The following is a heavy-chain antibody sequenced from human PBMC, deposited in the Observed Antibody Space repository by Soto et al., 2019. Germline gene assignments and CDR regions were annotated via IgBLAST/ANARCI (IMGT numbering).Heavy chain of an antibody. V-gene: IGHV3-23*01. CDR1: GFTFSSYA. CDR2: ISGSGGST. D-gene: IGHD3-10*01. Sequence: GGSLRLSCAASGFTFSSYAMSWVRQAPGKGLEWVSAISGSGGSTYYADSVKGRFTISRDNSKNTLYLQMNSLRAEDTAVYYFVSSVRITMVRGVPYWFDPWGQGTLVTVSS. CDR3: VSSVRITMVRGVPYWFDP. J-gene: IGHJ5*02.